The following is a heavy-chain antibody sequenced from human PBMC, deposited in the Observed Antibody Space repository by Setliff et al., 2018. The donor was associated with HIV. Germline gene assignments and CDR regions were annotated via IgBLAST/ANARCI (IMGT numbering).Heavy chain of an antibody. Sequence: SETLSLTCTVFGGSMNNYYWNWIRQSPGKGLEWIGYAYYSGSTKYSPSLKSRVSISLDPSTKQVSLRLRSVTAADTAVYYCARSLTKQLVFGTSREYYFDSWGRGALGTVAS. CDR3: ARSLTKQLVFGTSREYYFDS. CDR2: AYYSGST. V-gene: IGHV4-59*01. D-gene: IGHD6-13*01. CDR1: GGSMNNYY. J-gene: IGHJ4*02.